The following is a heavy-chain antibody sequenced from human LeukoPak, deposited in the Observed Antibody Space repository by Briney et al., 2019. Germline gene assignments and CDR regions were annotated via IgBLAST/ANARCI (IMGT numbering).Heavy chain of an antibody. J-gene: IGHJ4*02. D-gene: IGHD1-26*01. V-gene: IGHV3-30*18. CDR3: AKDRGGAPSLYAQDFDY. Sequence: GRSLRLSCAASGFTFSSYGMHWVRQAPGKGLEWVAVISYDGSNKYYADSVKGRFTISRDNSKNTLYLQMNSLRAEDTAVYYCAKDRGGAPSLYAQDFDYWGQGTLVTVPS. CDR1: GFTFSSYG. CDR2: ISYDGSNK.